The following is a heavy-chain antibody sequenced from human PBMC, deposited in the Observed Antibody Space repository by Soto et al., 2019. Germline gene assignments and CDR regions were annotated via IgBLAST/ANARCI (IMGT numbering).Heavy chain of an antibody. CDR1: GFTFDDYS. D-gene: IGHD3-22*01. CDR3: AKASHKGGSGSGYQS. Sequence: GGFLRLSCAASGFTFDDYSMHWVRQAPGKGLEWVSLISWDGAMTFYAGSVKGRFTISRDNSKNSLYLQMNSLRTEDTALYYCAKASHKGGSGSGYQSWGQGTLVTVS. CDR2: ISWDGAMT. V-gene: IGHV3-43*01. J-gene: IGHJ4*02.